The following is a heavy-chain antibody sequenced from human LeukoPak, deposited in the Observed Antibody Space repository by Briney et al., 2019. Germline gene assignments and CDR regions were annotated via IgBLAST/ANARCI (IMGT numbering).Heavy chain of an antibody. V-gene: IGHV3-53*01. CDR3: ARATLVN. CDR2: IYSGGST. J-gene: IGHJ4*02. CDR1: GFTVSDNY. Sequence: PGGSLRLSCAASGFTVSDNYSSWVRQAPGKGLEWVSVIYSGGSTKYADSVKARFTISRDNSKNTVYLQMNSLRADDTAVYYCARATLVNWGQGTLVTVSS.